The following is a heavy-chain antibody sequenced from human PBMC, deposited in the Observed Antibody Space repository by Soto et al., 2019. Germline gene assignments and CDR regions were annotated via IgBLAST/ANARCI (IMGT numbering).Heavy chain of an antibody. V-gene: IGHV1-69*01. CDR2: IILIFGTA. J-gene: IGHJ4*02. Sequence: QEQLVQSGAEVKKPGSSVKVSCKASGGIFSSYAISWVRQAPGQGLEWMGGIILIFGTANYAQKFQGRVTITADESTNTDYRDLSSLKTEDTAIYYFASGGSGYVWFTEFWCQGTLGTVSS. CDR1: GGIFSSYA. CDR3: ASGGSGYVWFTEF. D-gene: IGHD3-16*01.